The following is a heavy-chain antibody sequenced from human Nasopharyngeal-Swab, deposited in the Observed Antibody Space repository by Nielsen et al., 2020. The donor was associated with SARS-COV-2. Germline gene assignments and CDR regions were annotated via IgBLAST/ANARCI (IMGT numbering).Heavy chain of an antibody. Sequence: SETLSLTCTVSGGSISSYSWSWIRQPPGKGLEWIGEVNHSGNTNYNPSLKSRVTVSVDTSKNQFSLKLNSVTAADTAVYYCARGPNCSGGSCYQFLAYYYYHGVDVWGQGTTVTVSS. CDR3: ARGPNCSGGSCYQFLAYYYYHGVDV. CDR2: VNHSGNT. J-gene: IGHJ6*02. CDR1: GGSISSYS. V-gene: IGHV4-34*01. D-gene: IGHD2-15*01.